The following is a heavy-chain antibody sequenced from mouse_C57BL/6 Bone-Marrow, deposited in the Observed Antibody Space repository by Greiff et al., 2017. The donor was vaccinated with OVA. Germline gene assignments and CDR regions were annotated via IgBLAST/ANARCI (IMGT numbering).Heavy chain of an antibody. CDR1: GYTFTSYW. D-gene: IGHD2-3*01. Sequence: QVQLQQPGAELVMPGASVKLSCKASGYTFTSYWMHWVKQRPGQGLEWIGAIDPSDSYTNYNQKFKGKSTLTVDKSSSTAYMQLSSLTSEDSAIYYCARDHPLYDGYYDWYFDVWGTGTTVTVSS. V-gene: IGHV1-69*01. CDR2: IDPSDSYT. J-gene: IGHJ1*03. CDR3: ARDHPLYDGYYDWYFDV.